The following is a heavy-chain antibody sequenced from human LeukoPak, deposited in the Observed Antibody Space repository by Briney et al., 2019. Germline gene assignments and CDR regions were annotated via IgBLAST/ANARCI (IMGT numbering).Heavy chain of an antibody. J-gene: IGHJ4*02. D-gene: IGHD2-2*01. CDR3: ATRTSSTSPAGFDY. CDR2: INHSGST. Sequence: SETLSLTCTVSGGSISSSSYYWGWIRQPPGKGLEWIGEINHSGSTNYNPSLKSRVTISVDTSKNQFSLKLSSVTAADTAVYYCATRTSSTSPAGFDYWGQGTLVTVSS. CDR1: GGSISSSSYY. V-gene: IGHV4-39*07.